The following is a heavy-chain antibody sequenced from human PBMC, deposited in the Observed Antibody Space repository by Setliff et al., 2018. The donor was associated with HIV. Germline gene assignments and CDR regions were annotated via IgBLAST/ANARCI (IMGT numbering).Heavy chain of an antibody. CDR3: ARDSSDTAMVIGRSFDY. CDR1: GGTFSSYA. CDR2: IIPIFGTA. Sequence: SCKASGGTFSSYAISWARQAPGQGLEWMGGIIPIFGTANYAQKFQGRVTITTDESASTAYMELSSLRSEDTAVYYCARDSSDTAMVIGRSFDYWGQGTLVTVSS. V-gene: IGHV1-69*05. D-gene: IGHD5-18*01. J-gene: IGHJ4*02.